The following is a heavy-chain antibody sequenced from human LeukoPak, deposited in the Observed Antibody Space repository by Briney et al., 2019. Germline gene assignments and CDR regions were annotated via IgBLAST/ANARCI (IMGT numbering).Heavy chain of an antibody. J-gene: IGHJ6*03. CDR3: ARVIGFWSGYFYYYYYMDV. Sequence: PGGSLRLSCAASEFTFSSYAMNWVRQAPGKGLEWVSAMSGSGGSTYYADSVKGRFTISRDNSKNTLYLQMNSLRAEDTAVYYCARVIGFWSGYFYYYYYMDVWGKGTTVTVSS. V-gene: IGHV3-23*01. CDR1: EFTFSSYA. CDR2: MSGSGGST. D-gene: IGHD3-3*01.